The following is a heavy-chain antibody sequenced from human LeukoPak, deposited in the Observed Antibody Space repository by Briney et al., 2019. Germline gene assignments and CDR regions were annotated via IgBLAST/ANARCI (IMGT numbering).Heavy chain of an antibody. Sequence: ASVKVSRKASGYTFTSYGISWVRQAPGQGLEWMGWISAYNGNTNYAQKLQGRVTMTTDTSTSTAYMELRSLRSDDTAVYYCARAPSYARYYDFWSGYYYFDYWGQGTLVTVSS. J-gene: IGHJ4*02. CDR1: GYTFTSYG. CDR2: ISAYNGNT. D-gene: IGHD3-3*01. CDR3: ARAPSYARYYDFWSGYYYFDY. V-gene: IGHV1-18*01.